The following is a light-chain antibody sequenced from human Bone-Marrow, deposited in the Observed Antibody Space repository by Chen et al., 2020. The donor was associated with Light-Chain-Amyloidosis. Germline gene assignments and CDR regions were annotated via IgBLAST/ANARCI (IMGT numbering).Light chain of an antibody. V-gene: IGLV4-69*01. CDR3: QTWGAGVWV. CDR2: LNSDGSH. Sequence: QLVLTQSPSASASLGASVKLTCTLRSGHSGYAIAWHQQQPEKGPRYLMKLNSDGSHNKGDGIPDRFSGSSSGAERYLTISSLQSEDEADYYCQTWGAGVWVFGGGTKLTVL. J-gene: IGLJ3*02. CDR1: SGHSGYA.